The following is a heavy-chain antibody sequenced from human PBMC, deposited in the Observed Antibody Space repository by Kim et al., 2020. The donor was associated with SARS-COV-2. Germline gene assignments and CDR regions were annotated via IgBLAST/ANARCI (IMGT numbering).Heavy chain of an antibody. D-gene: IGHD6-19*01. J-gene: IGHJ6*02. Sequence: SVKGRFTISRDNAKNSLYLQMNSLRAEDTALYYCAKGPSYSSGWGYGMDIWGQGTTVTVSS. CDR3: AKGPSYSSGWGYGMDI. V-gene: IGHV3-9*01.